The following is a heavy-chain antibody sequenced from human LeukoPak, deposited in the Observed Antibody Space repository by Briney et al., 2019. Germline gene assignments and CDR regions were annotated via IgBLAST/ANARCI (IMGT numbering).Heavy chain of an antibody. CDR1: GYRFTNYW. D-gene: IGHD3-10*01. V-gene: IGHV5-51*01. CDR3: ARTGSTYYYYMDV. CDR2: IYPGDADT. Sequence: GESLKISCKGSGYRFTNYWIGWVRQMPGNGLEWMGIIYPGDADTRYSPSFQGQVTISADKSISTAYLQWSSLKASDTAMYYCARTGSTYYYYMDVWGKGTTVTVSS. J-gene: IGHJ6*03.